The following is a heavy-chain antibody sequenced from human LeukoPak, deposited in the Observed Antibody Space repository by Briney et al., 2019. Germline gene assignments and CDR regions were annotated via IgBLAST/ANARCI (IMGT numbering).Heavy chain of an antibody. V-gene: IGHV4-59*01. CDR1: GGSISSYY. J-gene: IGHJ4*02. CDR3: ARGGDYVWYFDY. Sequence: PSETLSLTCTVSGGSISSYYWSWIQQPPGKGLEWIGYIYYSGTTNYNPSLKSRVTISVDTSKNQFSLKLRSVTAADTAVYYCARGGDYVWYFDYWGQGTLVTVSS. CDR2: IYYSGTT. D-gene: IGHD4-17*01.